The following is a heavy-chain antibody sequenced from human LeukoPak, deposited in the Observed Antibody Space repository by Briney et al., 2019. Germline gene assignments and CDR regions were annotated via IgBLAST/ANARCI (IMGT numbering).Heavy chain of an antibody. J-gene: IGHJ5*02. D-gene: IGHD2-2*02. CDR3: TRDPIPFYCNSSTCYSPNWFDP. V-gene: IGHV3-20*04. CDR1: GFTFSSYW. CDR2: INWKGDST. Sequence: SGGSLRLSCAASGFTFSSYWMHWVRQAPGKGLVWVSAINWKGDSTGYADSVKGRLTISRVNAKKSLFLQMNSLRAEDTALYYCTRDPIPFYCNSSTCYSPNWFDPWGQGTLVTVSS.